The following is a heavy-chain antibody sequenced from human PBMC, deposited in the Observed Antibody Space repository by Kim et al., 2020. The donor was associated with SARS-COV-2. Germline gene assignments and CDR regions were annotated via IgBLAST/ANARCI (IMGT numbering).Heavy chain of an antibody. D-gene: IGHD1-26*01. Sequence: QKFQGRVTMTEDTSTDTAYMELSSLKSDDTAVYYCATGPTVGITTDWFDPWGQGTLVTVSS. CDR3: ATGPTVGITTDWFDP. V-gene: IGHV1-24*01. J-gene: IGHJ5*02.